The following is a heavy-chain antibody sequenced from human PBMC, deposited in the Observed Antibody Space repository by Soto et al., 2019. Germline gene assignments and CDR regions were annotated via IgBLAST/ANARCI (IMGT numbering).Heavy chain of an antibody. V-gene: IGHV1-69*02. CDR2: IIPILGIA. J-gene: IGHJ3*02. Sequence: SVKVSCKASGGTFSSYTISWVRQAPGQGLEWMGRIIPILGIANYAQKFQGRVTITADKSTSTAYMELSSLRSEDTAVYYCARVRTKDYAVARQDAFDIWGQGTMVTVSS. CDR3: ARVRTKDYAVARQDAFDI. D-gene: IGHD3-16*01. CDR1: GGTFSSYT.